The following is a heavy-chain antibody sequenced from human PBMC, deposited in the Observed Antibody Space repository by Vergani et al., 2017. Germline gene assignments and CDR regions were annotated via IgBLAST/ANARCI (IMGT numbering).Heavy chain of an antibody. CDR1: GFTSSYYG. Sequence: QVHLVESGGGVVQPGRSLRLSCVVSGFTSSYYGMHWVRQAPGKGLEWGAVISYDGTQKYYADSVKGRVTISRDNSKSTLYLQMNSLRTEDTAVYYCATKSCGTPGCQIGYFREWVQGTLVTVSS. CDR3: ATKSCGTPGCQIGYFRE. D-gene: IGHD1-1*01. V-gene: IGHV3-30*03. CDR2: ISYDGTQK. J-gene: IGHJ1*01.